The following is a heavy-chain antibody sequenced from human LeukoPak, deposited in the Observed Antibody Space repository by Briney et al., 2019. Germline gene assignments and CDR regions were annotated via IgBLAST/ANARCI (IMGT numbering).Heavy chain of an antibody. CDR2: INARGDT. V-gene: IGHV4-34*01. CDR3: ARGQVPAARGYNWFDP. D-gene: IGHD2-2*01. Sequence: PSETLSLTCAVYGWSFNDYYRNWIRQPPGKGLEWVGEINARGDTNFNPSLKSRVTISVDTSKSQFSLTLTSMIAADTAVYYCARGQVPAARGYNWFDPWGQGTLVTVSS. CDR1: GWSFNDYY. J-gene: IGHJ5*02.